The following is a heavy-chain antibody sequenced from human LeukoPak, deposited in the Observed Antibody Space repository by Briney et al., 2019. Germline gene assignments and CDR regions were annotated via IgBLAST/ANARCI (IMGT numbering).Heavy chain of an antibody. V-gene: IGHV4-34*01. CDR3: ARGGSGWYGRVGDY. D-gene: IGHD6-19*01. CDR1: GGSFSAYY. CDR2: INHSGST. Sequence: SETLSLTCVVYGGSFSAYYWSWIRQPPGKGLEWIGEINHSGSTNYNPSLKSRVTISVDTSKNQFSLKLSSVTAADTAVYYCARGGSGWYGRVGDYWGQGTLVTVSS. J-gene: IGHJ4*02.